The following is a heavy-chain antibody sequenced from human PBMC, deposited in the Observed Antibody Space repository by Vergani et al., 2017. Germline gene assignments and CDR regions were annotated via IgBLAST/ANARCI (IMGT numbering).Heavy chain of an antibody. CDR1: GFTFSSYA. V-gene: IGHV3-23*01. CDR3: AKDPVLLWFGGLVGAFDI. D-gene: IGHD3-10*01. CDR2: ISGSCGST. Sequence: EVQLLESGGGLVQPGGSLRLSCAASGFTFSSYAMSWVRQAPGKGLEWVSAISGSCGSTYYADSVKGRFTISRDNSKNTLYLQMNSLRAEDTAVYYCAKDPVLLWFGGLVGAFDIWSQGTMVTVSS. J-gene: IGHJ3*02.